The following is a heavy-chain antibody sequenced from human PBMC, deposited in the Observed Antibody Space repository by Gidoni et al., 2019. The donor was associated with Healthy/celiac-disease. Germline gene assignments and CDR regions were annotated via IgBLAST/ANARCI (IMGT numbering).Heavy chain of an antibody. V-gene: IGHV3-30-3*01. CDR1: GFTFSGYA. CDR3: ARGMLYLSDYHYMDV. J-gene: IGHJ6*03. D-gene: IGHD2-8*01. CDR2: ISYDGSNK. Sequence: QVQLVESGGGVVQPGRSLRLSCAASGFTFSGYAMHWVRQAPGKGLEWVAVISYDGSNKYYADSVKGRFTISRDNSKNTLYLQMNSLRAEDTAVYYCARGMLYLSDYHYMDVWGKGTTVTVSS.